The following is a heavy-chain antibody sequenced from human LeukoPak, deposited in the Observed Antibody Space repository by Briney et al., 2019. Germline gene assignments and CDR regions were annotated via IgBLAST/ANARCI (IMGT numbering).Heavy chain of an antibody. V-gene: IGHV3-74*01. CDR1: GFTFSRYW. CDR2: INSDGSNT. J-gene: IGHJ4*02. D-gene: IGHD3-22*01. CDR3: ARSTSYFDSSGYFYLDY. Sequence: KPGRSLRLSCAASGFTFSRYWMHWVRQAPGRGLVWVSRINSDGSNTNYADSVKGLFTFSRDNAKNTLYLQMNSLRAEDTAIYYCARSTSYFDSSGYFYLDYWGQGTLVTVSS.